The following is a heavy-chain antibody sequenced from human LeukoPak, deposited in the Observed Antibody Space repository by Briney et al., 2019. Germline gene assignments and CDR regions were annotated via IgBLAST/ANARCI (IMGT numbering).Heavy chain of an antibody. J-gene: IGHJ4*02. D-gene: IGHD6-19*01. CDR1: GFTFSSYG. CDR2: IRYDGSNK. Sequence: GGSLRLSCAASGFTFSSYGMHWVRQAPGKGLEWVAFIRYDGSNKYYADSVKGRFTISRDNSKNTLYLQMNSLRAEDTAVYYCAKVLSSSGWEPREPPFDYWGQGTLVTVSS. CDR3: AKVLSSSGWEPREPPFDY. V-gene: IGHV3-30*02.